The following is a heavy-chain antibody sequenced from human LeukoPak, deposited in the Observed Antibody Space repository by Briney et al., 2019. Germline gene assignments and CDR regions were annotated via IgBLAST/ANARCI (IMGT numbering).Heavy chain of an antibody. V-gene: IGHV4-34*01. CDR1: GGSISSYY. CDR3: ARRGYSYGYNYFDY. D-gene: IGHD5-18*01. Sequence: SETLSLTCTVSGGSISSYYWSWIRQPPGKGLEWIGEINHSGSTNYNPSLKSRVTISVDTSKNQFSLKLSSVTAADTAVYYCARRGYSYGYNYFDYWGQGTLVTVSS. J-gene: IGHJ4*02. CDR2: INHSGST.